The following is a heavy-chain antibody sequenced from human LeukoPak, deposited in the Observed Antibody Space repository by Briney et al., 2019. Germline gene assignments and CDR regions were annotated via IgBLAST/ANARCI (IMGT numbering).Heavy chain of an antibody. V-gene: IGHV3-23*01. CDR3: ARGYDSSGYSFDY. CDR1: GFTFSSYV. D-gene: IGHD3-22*01. CDR2: VTGGGGST. Sequence: GGSLRLSCAASGFTFSSYVMSWVRQAPGKGLEWVSTVTGGGGSTYYADSVKGRFTISRDNSKNTLYLQMNSLRAEDTAVYYCARGYDSSGYSFDYWGQGTLVTVSS. J-gene: IGHJ4*02.